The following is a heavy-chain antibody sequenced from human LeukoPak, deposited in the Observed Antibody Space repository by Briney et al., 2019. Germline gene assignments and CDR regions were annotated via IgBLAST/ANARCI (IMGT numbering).Heavy chain of an antibody. J-gene: IGHJ5*02. CDR2: ISWDGVNT. CDR1: GFAFDDYA. Sequence: PGGSLRLSCAASGFAFDDYAMHWVRQPPGKGLEWVSLISWDGVNTYYADSVKGRFTISRDNSNYSLYLQMNSLRPEDTALYYCAKLAGSWDAWGQGTLVTVSS. D-gene: IGHD6-13*01. CDR3: AKLAGSWDA. V-gene: IGHV3-43D*03.